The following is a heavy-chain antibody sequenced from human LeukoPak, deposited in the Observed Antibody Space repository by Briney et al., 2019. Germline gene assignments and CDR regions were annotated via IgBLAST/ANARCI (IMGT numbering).Heavy chain of an antibody. CDR1: GGSISSSSYY. Sequence: PSETLSLTCTVSGGSISSSSYYWGWIRQPPGKGLEWIGSIYYSGSTYYNPSLKSRVTISVDTSKNQFSLKLSSVTAADTAVYYCARQVLVTNYFDYWGQGTLVTVSS. CDR2: IYYSGST. D-gene: IGHD3-9*01. J-gene: IGHJ4*02. CDR3: ARQVLVTNYFDY. V-gene: IGHV4-39*01.